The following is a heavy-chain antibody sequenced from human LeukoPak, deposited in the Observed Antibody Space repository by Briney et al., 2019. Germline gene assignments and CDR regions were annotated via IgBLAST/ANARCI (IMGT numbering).Heavy chain of an antibody. CDR3: AGDRSGSYWEDAFDI. Sequence: PSETLSLTCTVSGGSISSYYWSWIRQPPGKGLEWIGYIYYSGSTNYDPSLKSRVTISVDTSKNQFSLKLSSVTAADTAVYYCAGDRSGSYWEDAFDIWGQGTMVTVSS. CDR2: IYYSGST. CDR1: GGSISSYY. V-gene: IGHV4-59*01. D-gene: IGHD1-26*01. J-gene: IGHJ3*02.